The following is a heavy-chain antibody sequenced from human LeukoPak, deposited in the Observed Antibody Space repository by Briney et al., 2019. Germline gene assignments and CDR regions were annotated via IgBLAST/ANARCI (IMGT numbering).Heavy chain of an antibody. V-gene: IGHV3-23*01. CDR2: ISGSGGST. D-gene: IGHD3-10*01. J-gene: IGHJ4*02. Sequence: PGGSLRLSCAASGFTFSTYAMSWVRQAPGKGLEWVSAISGSGGSTYYADSVKGRFTISRDNSKNTLYLQMNSLRAEDTAIYYCAKGITMVRGVTDYWGQGTLVTVSS. CDR3: AKGITMVRGVTDY. CDR1: GFTFSTYA.